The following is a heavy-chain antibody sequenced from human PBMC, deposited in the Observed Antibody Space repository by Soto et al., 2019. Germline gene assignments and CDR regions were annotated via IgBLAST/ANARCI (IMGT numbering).Heavy chain of an antibody. CDR2: IIPIFGTA. V-gene: IGHV1-69*13. CDR3: ATGEIAAAGTRNYYYYYGMDV. D-gene: IGHD6-13*01. Sequence: SVKVSWKASGGAFSSYSIGWVRQATRQGLEWMGGIIPIFGTANYAQKFQGRVTITADESTSTAYMELSSLRSEDTAVYYCATGEIAAAGTRNYYYYYGMDVWGQGTTVTVSS. J-gene: IGHJ6*02. CDR1: GGAFSSYS.